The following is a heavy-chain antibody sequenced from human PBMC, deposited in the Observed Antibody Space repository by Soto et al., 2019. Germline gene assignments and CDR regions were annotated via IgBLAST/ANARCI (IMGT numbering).Heavy chain of an antibody. J-gene: IGHJ5*02. D-gene: IGHD3-22*01. CDR1: GYSFTRYW. Sequence: PGESLKISCEASGYSFTRYWIGWVRQKPGRGLEWMGIIYPGDSDTRYSPSFQGQVTISADKSISTAYLQWNSLKASDTAMYYCARPRDSGDYWGSWGQGTLVTVSS. V-gene: IGHV5-51*01. CDR2: IYPGDSDT. CDR3: ARPRDSGDYWGS.